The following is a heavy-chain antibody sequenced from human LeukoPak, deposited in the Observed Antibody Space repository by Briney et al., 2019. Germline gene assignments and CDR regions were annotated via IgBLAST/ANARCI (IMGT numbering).Heavy chain of an antibody. CDR3: AKDRPLNWGYYFDY. V-gene: IGHV3-23*01. Sequence: GGSLRLSCAASGFTFSSYAMSWVRQAPGKGLEWVSAISASGGSTYYVDSVKGRFTISRDTSKNTLYLQMSSLRAEDTAIYYCAKDRPLNWGYYFDYGGQGTLVTVSS. D-gene: IGHD7-27*01. J-gene: IGHJ4*02. CDR2: ISASGGST. CDR1: GFTFSSYA.